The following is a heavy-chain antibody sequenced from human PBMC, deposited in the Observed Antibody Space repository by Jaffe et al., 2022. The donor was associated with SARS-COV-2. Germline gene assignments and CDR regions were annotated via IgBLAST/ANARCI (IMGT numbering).Heavy chain of an antibody. CDR1: GFTFSGSS. D-gene: IGHD1-26*01. V-gene: IGHV3-73*01. Sequence: EVQLVESGGGLVQPGGSLKLSCAASGFTFSGSSIHWVRQASGKGLEWIGRIRTKPYTYATEYAASLKGRFTISRDDSKDTAYLQMNSLIAEDTAMYFCARVNPISAIYYDGFDIWGQGTVVTVSS. J-gene: IGHJ3*02. CDR3: ARVNPISAIYYDGFDI. CDR2: IRTKPYTYAT.